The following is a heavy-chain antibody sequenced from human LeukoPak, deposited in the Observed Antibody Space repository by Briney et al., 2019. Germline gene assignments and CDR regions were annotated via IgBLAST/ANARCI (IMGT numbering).Heavy chain of an antibody. V-gene: IGHV3-33*01. Sequence: GRSLRLSCAASGFTFSSYGMHWVRQAPGKGLEWVAVIWYDGSNKYYADSVKGRFTISRDNSKNTLYLQMNSLRAEDTAVYYCARGVSSWYVNWFDPWGQGVLVTVFS. D-gene: IGHD6-13*01. J-gene: IGHJ5*02. CDR1: GFTFSSYG. CDR3: ARGVSSWYVNWFDP. CDR2: IWYDGSNK.